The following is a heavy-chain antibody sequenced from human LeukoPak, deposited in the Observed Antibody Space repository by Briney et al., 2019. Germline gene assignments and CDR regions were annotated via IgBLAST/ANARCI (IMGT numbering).Heavy chain of an antibody. D-gene: IGHD2-2*01. J-gene: IGHJ5*02. V-gene: IGHV6-1*01. CDR2: TYYRSTWYN. CDR3: ARRLTQYDCFDP. CDR1: GDSASSNSVT. Sequence: SQTLSLTCAISGDSASSNSVTWNWIRQSPSRGLEWLGRTYYRSTWYNDYAVSVRGRITVNPDTSKNQFSLHLNSVTPENTAVYYCARRLTQYDCFDPWGQGILVTVSS.